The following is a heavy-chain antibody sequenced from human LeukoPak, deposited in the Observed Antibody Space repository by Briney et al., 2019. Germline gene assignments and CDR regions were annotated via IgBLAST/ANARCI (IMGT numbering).Heavy chain of an antibody. V-gene: IGHV3-74*01. Sequence: GGSLRLSCAASGFTFSSYWMHWVRQAPGKGLVWVSRINSDGSTTSHADSVKGRFTISRVNAKNTLFLQMNSLRAEDTAVYYCARGGSSSWYGSWGQGTLVTVSS. CDR2: INSDGSTT. J-gene: IGHJ5*01. CDR1: GFTFSSYW. D-gene: IGHD6-13*01. CDR3: ARGGSSSWYGS.